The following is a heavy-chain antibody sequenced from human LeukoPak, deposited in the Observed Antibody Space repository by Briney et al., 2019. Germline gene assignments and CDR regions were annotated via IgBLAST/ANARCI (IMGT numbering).Heavy chain of an antibody. D-gene: IGHD6-13*01. CDR1: GFTFSSYA. V-gene: IGHV3-30-3*01. J-gene: IGHJ5*02. Sequence: GSLRLSCAASGFTFSSYAMHWVRQAPGKGLEWVAVISYDGSNKYYADSVKGRFTISRDNSKNTLYLQMNSLRAEDTAVYYCARDLGSYSSSWYEGDNWFDPWGQGTLVTVSP. CDR2: ISYDGSNK. CDR3: ARDLGSYSSSWYEGDNWFDP.